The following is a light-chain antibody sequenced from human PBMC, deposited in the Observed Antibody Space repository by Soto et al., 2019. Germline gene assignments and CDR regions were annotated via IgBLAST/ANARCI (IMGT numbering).Light chain of an antibody. CDR1: SSDVGGYDY. CDR3: SSYTSSSTPV. J-gene: IGLJ2*01. CDR2: EVN. V-gene: IGLV2-14*01. Sequence: QSALTQPASVSGSRGQSITISCTGTSSDVGGYDYVSWYQQHPGKAPKLMIYEVNNRPSGVSNRFSGSKSGNTASLTISGLQAEDEADYYCSSYTSSSTPVFGGGTKLTVL.